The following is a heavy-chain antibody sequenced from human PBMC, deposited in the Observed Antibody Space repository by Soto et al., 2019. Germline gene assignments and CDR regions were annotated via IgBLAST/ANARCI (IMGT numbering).Heavy chain of an antibody. J-gene: IGHJ6*03. CDR3: ANRKRDYYMDI. V-gene: IGHV3-23*01. Sequence: EVQLLESGGGLVQPGGSLRLSCAASGFTFTIYAMTWVRQAPGKGLEWVSTISHSGDNTYYADSVKGRFTVSRDNSNNPLFLQLNSLRAEDTAVYYCANRKRDYYMDIWGKGIMVTVSS. CDR2: ISHSGDNT. CDR1: GFTFTIYA.